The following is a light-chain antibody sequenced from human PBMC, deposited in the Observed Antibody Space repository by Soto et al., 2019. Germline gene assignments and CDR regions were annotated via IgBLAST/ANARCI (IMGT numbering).Light chain of an antibody. J-gene: IGKJ4*01. CDR1: QGISSR. V-gene: IGKV1-12*01. Sequence: DIQMTQSPSSVSAYVGDRVTITCRASQGISSRLAWYQQKQGKAPKLLIYTASNLQSGVPSMFSGSGSETDFTLTVYSLQHEDVATYYCQQANRCPLTCGGGTKVEIK. CDR2: TAS. CDR3: QQANRCPLT.